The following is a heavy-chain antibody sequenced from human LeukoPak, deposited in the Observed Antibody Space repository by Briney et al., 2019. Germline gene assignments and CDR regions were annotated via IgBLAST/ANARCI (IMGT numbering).Heavy chain of an antibody. D-gene: IGHD3-3*01. J-gene: IGHJ4*02. CDR2: INPNSGGT. Sequence: ASVKVSCKASGYTFTSYDINWVRQAPGQGLEWMGWINPNSGGTNYAQKFQGRVTMTRDTSISTAYMELSRLRSDDTAVYYCAKTQYDFWSGYLLNYWGQGTLVTVSS. CDR3: AKTQYDFWSGYLLNY. V-gene: IGHV1-2*02. CDR1: GYTFTSYD.